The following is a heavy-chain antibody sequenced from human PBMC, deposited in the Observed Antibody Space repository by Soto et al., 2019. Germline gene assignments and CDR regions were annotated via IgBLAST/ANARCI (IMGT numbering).Heavy chain of an antibody. V-gene: IGHV1-18*01. J-gene: IGHJ6*02. CDR3: ARDPPQLNLVFGVVITGYYYGMDV. D-gene: IGHD3-3*01. CDR2: ISAYNGNT. CDR1: GYTFTSYG. Sequence: ASVKVSCKASGYTFTSYGISWVRQAPGQGLEWMGWISAYNGNTNYAQKLQGRVTMTTDTSTSTAYMELRSLRSDDTAVYYCARDPPQLNLVFGVVITGYYYGMDVWGQGTTVTVSS.